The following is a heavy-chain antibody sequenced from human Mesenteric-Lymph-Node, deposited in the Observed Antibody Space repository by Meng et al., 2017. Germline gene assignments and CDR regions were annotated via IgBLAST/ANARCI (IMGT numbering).Heavy chain of an antibody. CDR3: AKDVCSGGSCYSCIDY. Sequence: GESLKISCAASGFTFSSYEMNWVRQAPGKGLEWVSYISSSGSTIYYADSVKGRFTISRDNAKNSLYLQINSLRAEDTAVYYCAKDVCSGGSCYSCIDYWGQGTLVTVSS. J-gene: IGHJ4*02. V-gene: IGHV3-48*03. D-gene: IGHD2-15*01. CDR1: GFTFSSYE. CDR2: ISSSGSTI.